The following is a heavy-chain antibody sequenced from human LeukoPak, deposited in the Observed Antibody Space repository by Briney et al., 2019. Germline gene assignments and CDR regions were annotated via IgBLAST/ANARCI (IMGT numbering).Heavy chain of an antibody. D-gene: IGHD1-14*01. J-gene: IGHJ4*02. CDR3: ADRNPYYFEY. V-gene: IGHV3-23*01. Sequence: GGSLRLSCAASGFTFSSYAMSWVRQAPGTGLEWVSAIGRGGDTYYADSVKGRFTISRDNSKNTLYLQINSLRAEDTAVYYCADRNPYYFEYWGQGTLVTVSS. CDR1: GFTFSSYA. CDR2: IGRGGDT.